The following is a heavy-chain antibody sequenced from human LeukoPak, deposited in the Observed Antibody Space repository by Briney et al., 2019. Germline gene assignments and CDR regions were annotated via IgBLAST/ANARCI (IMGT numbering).Heavy chain of an antibody. Sequence: GGPLRLSCAASGFTFNSYAMSWVRQSPGKGLEWVSAISGSVGSTYYADSVKGRFTISRDNSKNTLYLQMNSLRAEDTAVYYCAKDMFSGSSWYYAFDIWGQGTMVTVSS. V-gene: IGHV3-23*01. J-gene: IGHJ3*02. CDR2: ISGSVGST. D-gene: IGHD6-13*01. CDR3: AKDMFSGSSWYYAFDI. CDR1: GFTFNSYA.